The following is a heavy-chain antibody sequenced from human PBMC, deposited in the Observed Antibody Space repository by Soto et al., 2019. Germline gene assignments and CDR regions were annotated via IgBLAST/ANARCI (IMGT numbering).Heavy chain of an antibody. CDR2: IIPILGIA. CDR3: ARDNPDRDGYNDRAYY. CDR1: GGTFSSYT. V-gene: IGHV1-69*08. Sequence: QVQLVQSGAEVKKPGSSVKVSCKASGGTFSSYTISWVRQAPGQGLEWMGRIIPILGIANYAQKFQGRVTITADKSTSTAYMELSSLRSEDTAVYYCARDNPDRDGYNDRAYYWGQGTLVTVSS. D-gene: IGHD5-12*01. J-gene: IGHJ4*02.